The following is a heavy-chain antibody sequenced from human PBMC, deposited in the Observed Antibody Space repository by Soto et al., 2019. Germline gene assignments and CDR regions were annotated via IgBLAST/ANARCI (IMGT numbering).Heavy chain of an antibody. J-gene: IGHJ3*02. Sequence: PGGSLRLSCAASGFTFSSYWMSWARQAPGKGLEWVANIKQDGSEKYYVDSVKGRFTISRDNAKNSLYLQMNSLRAEDTAVYYCARDGSYYYDSSGYYYGGNGAFDIWGQGTMVTVSS. CDR2: IKQDGSEK. CDR1: GFTFSSYW. CDR3: ARDGSYYYDSSGYYYGGNGAFDI. V-gene: IGHV3-7*03. D-gene: IGHD3-22*01.